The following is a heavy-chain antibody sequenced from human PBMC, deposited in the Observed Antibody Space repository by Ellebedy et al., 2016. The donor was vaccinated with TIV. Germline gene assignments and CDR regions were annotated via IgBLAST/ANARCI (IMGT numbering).Heavy chain of an antibody. CDR2: LYPTGTT. J-gene: IGHJ3*01. D-gene: IGHD3-22*01. CDR3: AKHGPQWFDAFDL. V-gene: IGHV4-4*07. CDR1: GGSISSFY. Sequence: SETLSLTCTVSGGSISSFYWSWIRQPAGKGLQWIGRLYPTGTTTYNPSLESRVTMSRDTSKDQFFLKLTSVTAADTAVYYCAKHGPQWFDAFDLWGLGTLVTVSS.